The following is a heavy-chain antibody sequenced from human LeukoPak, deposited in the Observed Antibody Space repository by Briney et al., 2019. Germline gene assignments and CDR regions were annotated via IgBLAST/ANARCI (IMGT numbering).Heavy chain of an antibody. CDR1: GGTFSSYA. J-gene: IGHJ6*03. Sequence: SVKVSCKASGGTFSSYAISWVRQAPGQRLEWMGGIIPIFGTANYAQKFQGRVTITTDESTSTAYMELSSLRSEDTAVYYCARSGWCSSTSCYPIGAYYYYYMDVWGKGTTVTVSS. CDR2: IIPIFGTA. V-gene: IGHV1-69*05. D-gene: IGHD2-2*01. CDR3: ARSGWCSSTSCYPIGAYYYYYMDV.